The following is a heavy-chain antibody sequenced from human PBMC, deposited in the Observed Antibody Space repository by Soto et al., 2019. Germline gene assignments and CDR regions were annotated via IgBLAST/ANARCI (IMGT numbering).Heavy chain of an antibody. Sequence: PGGSLRLSCAASGFTFSSYAMSWVRQAPGKGLEWVSAISGSGGSTYYADSVKGRFTISRDNSKNTLYLQMNSLRAEDTAVYYCAKDQGMATITPHDYWGQGTLVTVSS. V-gene: IGHV3-23*01. D-gene: IGHD5-12*01. J-gene: IGHJ4*02. CDR2: ISGSGGST. CDR1: GFTFSSYA. CDR3: AKDQGMATITPHDY.